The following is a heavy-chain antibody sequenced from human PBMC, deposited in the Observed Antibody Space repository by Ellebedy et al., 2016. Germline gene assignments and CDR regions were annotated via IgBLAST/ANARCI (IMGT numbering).Heavy chain of an antibody. CDR2: INHSGST. CDR3: ARLDSSSSGSLLREFYYYYYGMDV. J-gene: IGHJ6*02. V-gene: IGHV4-34*01. CDR1: GGSFSGYY. Sequence: SETLSLXCAVYGGSFSGYYWSWIRQPPGKGLEWIGEINHSGSTNYNPSLKSRVTISVDTSKNQFSLKLSSVTAADTAVYYCARLDSSSSGSLLREFYYYYYGMDVWGQGTTVTVSS. D-gene: IGHD6-6*01.